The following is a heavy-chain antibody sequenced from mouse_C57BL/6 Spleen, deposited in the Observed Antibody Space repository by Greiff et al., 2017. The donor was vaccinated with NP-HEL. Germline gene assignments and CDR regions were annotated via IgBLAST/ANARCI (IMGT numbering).Heavy chain of an antibody. CDR2: INPYNGGT. CDR3: ARSDYGNSFDY. Sequence: EVQLQQSGPVLVKPGASVKMSCKASGYKFTDYYMNWVKQSHGKSLEWIGVINPYNGGTSYNQKFKGKATLTVDKSSSTAYMDLNSLTSEDSAVYYCARSDYGNSFDYWGQGTTLTVSS. V-gene: IGHV1-19*01. CDR1: GYKFTDYY. D-gene: IGHD2-1*01. J-gene: IGHJ2*01.